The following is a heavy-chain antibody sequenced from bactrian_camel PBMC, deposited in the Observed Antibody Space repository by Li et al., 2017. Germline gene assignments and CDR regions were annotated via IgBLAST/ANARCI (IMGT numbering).Heavy chain of an antibody. J-gene: IGHJ4*01. D-gene: IGHD3*01. V-gene: IGHV3-2*01. Sequence: QLVESGGGLVQPGGSLRLSCAASGFTFSSYYMSWVRQAPGKGLEWVASVYSDGSNTHYADSVKGRFTLSKDNAANTLYLQMNSLKPEDTAMYYCAGRAAVVTVCSAKAEYDYWGQGTQVTVS. CDR2: VYSDGSNT. CDR1: GFTFSSYY. CDR3: AGRAAVVTVCSAKAEYDY.